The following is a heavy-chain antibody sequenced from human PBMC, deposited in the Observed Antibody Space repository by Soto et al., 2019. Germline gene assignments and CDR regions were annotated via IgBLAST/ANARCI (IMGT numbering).Heavy chain of an antibody. Sequence: ASAKVSCKASGYTFTGYAMHWVRQAPGQRLEWMGWINAGNGNTKYSQKFQGRVTITRDTSASTAYMELSSLRSEDTAVYFCARAVAVPADFDYWGQGTLVTVSS. V-gene: IGHV1-3*01. J-gene: IGHJ4*02. D-gene: IGHD6-19*01. CDR2: INAGNGNT. CDR1: GYTFTGYA. CDR3: ARAVAVPADFDY.